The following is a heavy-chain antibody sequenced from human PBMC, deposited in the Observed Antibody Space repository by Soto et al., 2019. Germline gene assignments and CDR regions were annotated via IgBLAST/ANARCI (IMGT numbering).Heavy chain of an antibody. Sequence: QLQLQESGPGLVKPSETLSLTCSVSGVSISRRSYYWGWIRQPPGKGLEWIGSIYDSGSTYYNPSLRSRVTISVDTSENQFSLKLSSMTAADTAVYYCATSPKTGSPAGAFDIWGQGTMVTVSS. CDR3: ATSPKTGSPAGAFDI. CDR1: GVSISRRSYY. J-gene: IGHJ3*02. CDR2: IYDSGST. V-gene: IGHV4-39*01.